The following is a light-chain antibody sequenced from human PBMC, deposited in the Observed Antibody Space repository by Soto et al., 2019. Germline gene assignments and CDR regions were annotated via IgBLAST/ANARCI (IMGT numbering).Light chain of an antibody. J-gene: IGKJ1*01. CDR1: QSVSSN. Sequence: EIVMKQSPATLSLSPGERATLSCMSSQSVSSNLACYQQKPGQAPRLLIYGASTRATGVPARFSGSGSGTEFTLTISSLQSEDFAVYYCQQYNNWPWTFGQGTKVDIK. CDR2: GAS. V-gene: IGKV3-15*01. CDR3: QQYNNWPWT.